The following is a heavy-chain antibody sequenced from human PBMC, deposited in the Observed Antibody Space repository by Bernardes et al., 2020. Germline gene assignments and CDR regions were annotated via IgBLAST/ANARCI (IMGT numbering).Heavy chain of an antibody. CDR3: AKEDYGDYWGHIVY. CDR1: GFSLSSYA. CDR2: ISCSGGST. J-gene: IGHJ4*02. D-gene: IGHD4-17*01. V-gene: IGHV3-23*01. Sequence: GGSLRLSCAASGFSLSSYAMSWVRQAPGQGLEWVSTISCSGGSTYYADSVKGRFTISRDNSKNTLYLQMNSLRAEDTAVYFCAKEDYGDYWGHIVYWGQGTLVTVSS.